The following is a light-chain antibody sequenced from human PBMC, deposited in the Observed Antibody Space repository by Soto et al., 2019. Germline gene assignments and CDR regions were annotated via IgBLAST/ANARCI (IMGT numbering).Light chain of an antibody. V-gene: IGKV1-5*01. J-gene: IGKJ5*01. CDR3: QQCHATPLT. CDR2: GAK. Sequence: DIQMTQSPSTLSASVGDRVTITCRASQSISSWLAWYQQKPGKAPNLLIFGAKTLQSGVPSRFSGSGYGTDFTLTITTLQPEDVGIYYCQQCHATPLTCGQGTRLDI. CDR1: QSISSW.